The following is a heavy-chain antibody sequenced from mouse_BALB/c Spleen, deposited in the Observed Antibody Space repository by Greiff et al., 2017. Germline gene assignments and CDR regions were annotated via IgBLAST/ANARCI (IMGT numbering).Heavy chain of an antibody. CDR3: ALDFFDY. Sequence: EVQLVESGAELVKPGASVKLSCTASGFNIKDTYMHWVKQRPEQGLEWIGRIDPANGNTKYDPKFQGKATITADTSSNTAYLQLSSLTSEDTAVYYCALDFFDYWGQGTTLTVSS. V-gene: IGHV14-3*02. CDR1: GFNIKDTY. J-gene: IGHJ2*01. CDR2: IDPANGNT.